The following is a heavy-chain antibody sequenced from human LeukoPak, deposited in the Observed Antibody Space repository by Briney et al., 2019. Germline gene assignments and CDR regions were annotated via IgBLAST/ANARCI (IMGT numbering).Heavy chain of an antibody. D-gene: IGHD6-19*01. CDR3: ARVYSSGWFTAFDI. CDR1: GFTFSSYW. J-gene: IGHJ3*02. CDR2: IKQDGSEK. Sequence: GGSLRLSCAASGFTFSSYWMSWVRQAPGKGLEWVANIKQDGSEKYYVDSVKGRFTISRDNAKDSLYLQMNSLRAEDTAVYYCARVYSSGWFTAFDIWGQRTMVTVSS. V-gene: IGHV3-7*04.